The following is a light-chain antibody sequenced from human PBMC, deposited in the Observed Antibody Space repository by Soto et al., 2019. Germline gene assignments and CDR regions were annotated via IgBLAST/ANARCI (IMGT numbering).Light chain of an antibody. CDR1: NSDIGAYNY. V-gene: IGLV2-14*01. CDR3: ASYTTSHTRV. J-gene: IGLJ3*02. CDR2: EVN. Sequence: QSALTQPASVSGSPGQSITISCTGSNSDIGAYNYVSWYQQHPGKAPRLIIFEVNDRPSGVSHRFSGSKSGNTASLTISGLQAEDDADYYCASYTTSHTRVFGVGTKLTVL.